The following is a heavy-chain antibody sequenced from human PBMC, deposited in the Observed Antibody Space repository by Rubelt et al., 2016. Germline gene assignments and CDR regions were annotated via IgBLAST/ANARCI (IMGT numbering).Heavy chain of an antibody. CDR3: ARGNSGYDYGLDY. CDR1: GYTFTGYY. D-gene: IGHD5-12*01. J-gene: IGHJ4*02. Sequence: QVQLVQSGAEVKKPGASVKVSCKASGYTFTGYYMHWVRQAPGQGLEWMGWINPNSGGTNYQQSVQGRFTMTRDTSVSTAYMELSRLTSDDTAVYYCARGNSGYDYGLDYWGQGTLVTVSS. CDR2: INPNSGGT. V-gene: IGHV1-2*02.